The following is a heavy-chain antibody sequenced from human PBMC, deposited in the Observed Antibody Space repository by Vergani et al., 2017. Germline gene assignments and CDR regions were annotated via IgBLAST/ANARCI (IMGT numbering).Heavy chain of an antibody. CDR3: AKFARWDSSCCFDY. J-gene: IGHJ4*02. V-gene: IGHV3-30*18. Sequence: QVQLVESGGGVVQPGRSLRLSCAASGFTFSSYGMHWVRQAPGKGLEWVAVISYDGSNKYYADSVQGRFTLSRYTSKNTLYLQMNSLRAEDTAVYYCAKFARWDSSCCFDYWGQGTLVTVSS. CDR1: GFTFSSYG. D-gene: IGHD3-22*01. CDR2: ISYDGSNK.